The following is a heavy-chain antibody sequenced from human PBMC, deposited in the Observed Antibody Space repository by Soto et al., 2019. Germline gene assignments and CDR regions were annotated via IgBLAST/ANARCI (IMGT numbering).Heavy chain of an antibody. CDR3: AKAGPRAMVRGVRVRYYYGMDV. J-gene: IGHJ6*02. D-gene: IGHD3-10*01. V-gene: IGHV4-39*01. CDR2: IYYSGST. CDR1: GGSISSSSYY. Sequence: SETLSLTCTVSGGSISSSSYYWGWIRQPPGKGLEWIGSIYYSGSTYYNPSLKSRVTISVDTSKNQFSLKLSSVTAADTAVYYCAKAGPRAMVRGVRVRYYYGMDVWGQGTTVTVSS.